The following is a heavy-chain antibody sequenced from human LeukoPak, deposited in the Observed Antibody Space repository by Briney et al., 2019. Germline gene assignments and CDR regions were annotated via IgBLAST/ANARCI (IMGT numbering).Heavy chain of an antibody. CDR1: GGSIRSYY. CDR3: ARDADYDFWSGYPNWFDP. D-gene: IGHD3-3*01. CDR2: IDNSGST. V-gene: IGHV4-4*08. J-gene: IGHJ5*02. Sequence: SETLSLTCTVSGGSIRSYYWSWIRQPPGKGLEWIGYIDNSGSTNYNPSLKSRVTISVDTSKNQFSLKLSSVTAADTAVYYCARDADYDFWSGYPNWFDPWGQGTLVTVSS.